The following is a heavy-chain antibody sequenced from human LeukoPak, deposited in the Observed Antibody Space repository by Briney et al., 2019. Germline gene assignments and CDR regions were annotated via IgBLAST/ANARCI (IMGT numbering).Heavy chain of an antibody. Sequence: ASVKVSCKASGYTFTSYYMHWVRQAPGQGLEWMGIIDPSGGGTSYAQRFQGRVTMTRDTSTSTVYMELSSLRSEDTAVCYCASLGSGSSPIIDFDYWGQGTLVTVSS. J-gene: IGHJ4*02. V-gene: IGHV1-46*01. CDR3: ASLGSGSSPIIDFDY. D-gene: IGHD3-10*01. CDR2: IDPSGGGT. CDR1: GYTFTSYY.